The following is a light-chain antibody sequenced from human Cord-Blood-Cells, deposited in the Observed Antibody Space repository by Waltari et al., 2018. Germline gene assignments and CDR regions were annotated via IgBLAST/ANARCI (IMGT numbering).Light chain of an antibody. CDR1: QSVLYSSNNKNY. CDR3: HQDYSTPLT. J-gene: IGKJ4*01. CDR2: WAS. Sequence: DIVMTQSPDSLAVSLGERATINCKSSQSVLYSSNNKNYLAWYQQKPGQPPKLLFYWASTRESGLPYRFSGCRSGTDFTLTLSSLKAEDVAVYYCHQDYSTPLTFGGWTKLEIK. V-gene: IGKV4-1*01.